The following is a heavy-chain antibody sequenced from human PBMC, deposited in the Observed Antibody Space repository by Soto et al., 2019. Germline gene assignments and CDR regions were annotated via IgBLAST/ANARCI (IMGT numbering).Heavy chain of an antibody. D-gene: IGHD3-16*01. CDR3: ARDPAFGALDI. J-gene: IGHJ3*02. V-gene: IGHV3-33*01. CDR2: IL. CDR1: GFTFSNYG. Sequence: GGSLRLSCAASGFTFSNYGMHWARQAPGKGLEWVAAILYVDSVKGRFTISRDNAKNSLYLQMNSLRAEDTAMYYCARDPAFGALDIWGQGTMVTVSS.